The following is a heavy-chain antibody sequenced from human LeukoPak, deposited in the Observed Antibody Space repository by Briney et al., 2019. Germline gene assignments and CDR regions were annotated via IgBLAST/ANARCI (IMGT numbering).Heavy chain of an antibody. J-gene: IGHJ4*02. Sequence: PSETLSLTCTVSGGSISSYYWSWVRQPPGRGLEWIGYIYYSGSTNYNPSLKSRVTISVDTSKNQFSLKLSSVTAADTAVYYCARGPPYPYYFDYWGQGTLVTVSS. D-gene: IGHD2-2*02. CDR1: GGSISSYY. CDR2: IYYSGST. V-gene: IGHV4-59*12. CDR3: ARGPPYPYYFDY.